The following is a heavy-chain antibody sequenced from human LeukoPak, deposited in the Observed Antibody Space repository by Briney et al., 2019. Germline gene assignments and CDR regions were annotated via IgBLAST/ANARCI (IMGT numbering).Heavy chain of an antibody. CDR3: ARDGRHQIDP. J-gene: IGHJ5*02. CDR1: GGTFSSYA. D-gene: IGHD1-26*01. Sequence: ASVKVSCKASGGTFSSYAISWVRQAPGQGLEWMGWINPNSGGTNYAQKFQGRVTMTRDTSISTAYMELSRLRSDDTAVYYCARDGRHQIDPWGQGTLVTVSS. V-gene: IGHV1-2*02. CDR2: INPNSGGT.